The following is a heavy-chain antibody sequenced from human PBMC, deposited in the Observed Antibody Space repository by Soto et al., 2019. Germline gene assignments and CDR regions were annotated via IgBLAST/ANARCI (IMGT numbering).Heavy chain of an antibody. D-gene: IGHD3-3*01. CDR2: ISYDGSNK. Sequence: GGSLRLSCAASGFTFSSYAMHWVRQAPGKGLEWVAVISYDGSNKYYADSVKGRFTISRDNSKNTLYLQMNSLRAEDTAVYYCARESRTIFGVVIRRPVGMDVWGQGTTVTV. V-gene: IGHV3-30*14. CDR1: GFTFSSYA. CDR3: ARESRTIFGVVIRRPVGMDV. J-gene: IGHJ6*02.